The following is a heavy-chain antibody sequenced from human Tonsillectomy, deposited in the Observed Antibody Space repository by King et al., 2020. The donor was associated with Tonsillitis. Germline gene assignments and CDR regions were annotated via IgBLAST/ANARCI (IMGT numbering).Heavy chain of an antibody. Sequence: GGGGGEPGGSLRLSCAASGFTFSSYGMHWVRQAPGKGLEWVAVRWYDGTNKYYADSVKGRFTISRANSKNTLYLQLTSLRGEDTAVYYCARDSTTISVHCYGMDVWGQGTTVTVSS. CDR2: RWYDGTNK. V-gene: IGHV3-33*01. J-gene: IGHJ6*02. CDR3: ARDSTTISVHCYGMDV. CDR1: GFTFSSYG. D-gene: IGHD2-2*01.